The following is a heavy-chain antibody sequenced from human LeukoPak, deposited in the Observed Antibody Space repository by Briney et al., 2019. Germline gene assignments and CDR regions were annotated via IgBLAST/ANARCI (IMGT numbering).Heavy chain of an antibody. CDR2: ITGGSSTT. V-gene: IGHV3-23*01. Sequence: GGSLRLSCAASGFTFSGFPMSWVRQAPGKGLEWVAAITGGSSTTYYADSVKGRFTISRDNSNNTLYVQINNLRAEDTALYYCAKAGNGYYNLDSWGQGTLVTVSS. CDR3: AKAGNGYYNLDS. CDR1: GFTFSGFP. J-gene: IGHJ4*02. D-gene: IGHD3-9*01.